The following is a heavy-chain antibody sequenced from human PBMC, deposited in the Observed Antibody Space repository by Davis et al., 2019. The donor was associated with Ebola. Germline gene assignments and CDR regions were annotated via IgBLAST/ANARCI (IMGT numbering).Heavy chain of an antibody. V-gene: IGHV4-59*01. CDR3: ARGGMGSWGSYVPPFDH. D-gene: IGHD7-27*01. J-gene: IGHJ4*02. CDR1: GLTFGDGF. Sequence: ESLKISCAASGLTFGDGFMSWIRQVPGKGLEWIGYRYYGGSANNNPSLNSRVTISIDTSKNQFSLELTSVTAADTAVYYCARGGMGSWGSYVPPFDHWGRGTQVTVSS. CDR2: RYYGGSA.